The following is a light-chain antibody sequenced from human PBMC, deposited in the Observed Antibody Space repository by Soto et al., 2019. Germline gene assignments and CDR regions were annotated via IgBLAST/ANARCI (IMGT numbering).Light chain of an antibody. J-gene: IGKJ1*01. CDR2: GAS. CDR3: QQCGSSPET. Sequence: EIVLTQSPGTLSLSPGETATLSCRASQSVSSSYVAWYQQKPGQAPRLLIDGASSRATGSPDRFSGSGAVTDFTLTISRLEPEDFAVYYCQQCGSSPETFGQGTKVDIK. CDR1: QSVSSSY. V-gene: IGKV3-20*01.